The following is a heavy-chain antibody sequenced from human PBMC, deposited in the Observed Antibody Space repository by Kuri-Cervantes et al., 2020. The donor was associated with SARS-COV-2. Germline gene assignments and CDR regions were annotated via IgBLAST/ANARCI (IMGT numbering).Heavy chain of an antibody. Sequence: SETLSLTCAVSGYSISSGYYWGWIRQPPGKGLEWIGSTYHSGSTYYNPSLKSRVTISVDTSKNQFSLKLSSVTAADTAVYYCARVSTYSSSWPDYWGQGTLVTVSS. CDR2: TYHSGST. J-gene: IGHJ4*02. CDR3: ARVSTYSSSWPDY. V-gene: IGHV4-38-2*01. CDR1: GYSISSGYY. D-gene: IGHD6-13*01.